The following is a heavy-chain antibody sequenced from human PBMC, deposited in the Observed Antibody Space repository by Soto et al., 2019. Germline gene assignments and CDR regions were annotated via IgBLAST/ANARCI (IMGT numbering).Heavy chain of an antibody. CDR3: ARGRITMVRGVFRAFAI. Sequence: QVQPQESGPGLVKPSQTLSLTCTVSGGSISSGDYYWSWIRQPPGKGLEWMGYIYYSGSTYYNPSLTSRVTISVDTSKNKFSLKLSSVTAADTAVYYCARGRITMVRGVFRAFAIWGQGTMVTVSS. CDR1: GGSISSGDYY. D-gene: IGHD3-10*01. J-gene: IGHJ3*02. V-gene: IGHV4-30-4*01. CDR2: IYYSGST.